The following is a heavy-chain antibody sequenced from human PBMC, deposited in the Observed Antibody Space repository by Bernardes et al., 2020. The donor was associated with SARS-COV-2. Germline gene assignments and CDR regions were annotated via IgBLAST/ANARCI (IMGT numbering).Heavy chain of an antibody. CDR3: ARDEGASGPFNY. D-gene: IGHD3-3*01. CDR1: GYTFSGYY. CDR2: GSEGS. J-gene: IGHJ4*02. V-gene: IGHV1-46*01. Sequence: ASVKVSCKTSGYTFSGYYIHWVAVINPGGGSTFGSEGSAFAEKFRGRLTLTSDTSTGTVYFDLTNLNSDDTAVYFCARDEGASGPFNYWGQGTLV.